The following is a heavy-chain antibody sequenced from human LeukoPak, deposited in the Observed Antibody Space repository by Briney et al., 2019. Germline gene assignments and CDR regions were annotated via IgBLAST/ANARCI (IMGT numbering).Heavy chain of an antibody. Sequence: SQTLSLTCAISGDSVSSNSAAWNWIRQSPSRGLEWLGRTYYRSKWYNDYAVSAKSRITINPDTSKNQFSLQLNSVTPEDTAVYYCARDQKRITIFGVVTNTFDYWGQGTLVTVSS. CDR1: GDSVSSNSAA. D-gene: IGHD3-3*01. CDR2: TYYRSKWYN. V-gene: IGHV6-1*01. CDR3: ARDQKRITIFGVVTNTFDY. J-gene: IGHJ4*02.